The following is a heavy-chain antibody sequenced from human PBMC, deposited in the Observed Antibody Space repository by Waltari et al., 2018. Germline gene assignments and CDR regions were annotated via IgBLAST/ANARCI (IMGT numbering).Heavy chain of an antibody. Sequence: EVQLLESGGGLVQPGGSLRLSCAASGFTFSSYAMSWVGRAPGKGLEWVSAISGSGGSTYYADSVKGRFTISRDNSKNTLYLQMNSLRAEDTAVYYCAKGHDDVLRFLEWPLTGAWGQGTLVTVSS. CDR2: ISGSGGST. CDR1: GFTFSSYA. V-gene: IGHV3-23*01. J-gene: IGHJ4*02. D-gene: IGHD3-3*01. CDR3: AKGHDDVLRFLEWPLTGA.